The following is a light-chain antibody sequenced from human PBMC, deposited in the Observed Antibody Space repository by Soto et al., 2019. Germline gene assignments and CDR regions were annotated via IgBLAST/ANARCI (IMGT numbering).Light chain of an antibody. Sequence: QSVLTQPPSASGTPGQRVTISCSGSSSNIGSNTVNWYQQFPDTAPKLLIYNDNQRPSGVPDRFSGSKSGTSASLAISGLRSEDEADYYCGAWDDSLSALVVFGTGTKLTVL. CDR3: GAWDDSLSALVV. CDR1: SSNIGSNT. J-gene: IGLJ1*01. CDR2: NDN. V-gene: IGLV1-44*01.